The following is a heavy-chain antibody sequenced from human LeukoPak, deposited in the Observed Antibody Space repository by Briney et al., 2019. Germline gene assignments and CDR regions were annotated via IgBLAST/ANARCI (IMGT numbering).Heavy chain of an antibody. V-gene: IGHV3-53*01. CDR3: ARDYCSSTSCLYSNWFDP. CDR1: GFTVSLNY. Sequence: PGGSLRLSCAASGFTVSLNYMSWVRQAPGKGLEWVSVIYSGGNTYYADSVKGRFTISRDNSKNTLYLQMNSLRAEDTAVYYCARDYCSSTSCLYSNWFDPWGQGTLVTVSS. J-gene: IGHJ5*02. CDR2: IYSGGNT. D-gene: IGHD2-2*01.